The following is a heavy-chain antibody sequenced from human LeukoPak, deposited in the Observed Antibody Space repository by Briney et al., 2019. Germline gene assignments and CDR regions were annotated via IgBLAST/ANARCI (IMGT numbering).Heavy chain of an antibody. CDR1: GYSFSIYW. J-gene: IGHJ5*02. D-gene: IGHD3-10*01. CDR2: IYPGDSDS. Sequence: GESLKISCKGSGYSFSIYWIAWVRQMPGKGLEWMGIIYPGDSDSTHSPSFQGQVTISADKSISTAYLQWSSLKASDTAMYYCARQAGVNWFDPWGQGTLVTVSS. V-gene: IGHV5-51*01. CDR3: ARQAGVNWFDP.